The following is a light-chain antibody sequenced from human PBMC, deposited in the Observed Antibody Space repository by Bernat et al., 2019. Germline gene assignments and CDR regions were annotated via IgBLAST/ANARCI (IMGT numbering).Light chain of an antibody. CDR1: QGIISY. Sequence: VGDKVTITFRASQGIISYLAWYQQTPWKSPQLLIYKSSPFESGVPSRFSGSGYGTDLTLTSSILQPEDFATYEWKQHNSYPFTLGLGNKLDI. J-gene: IGKJ3*01. CDR3: KQHNSYPFT. CDR2: KSS. V-gene: IGKV1-13*02.